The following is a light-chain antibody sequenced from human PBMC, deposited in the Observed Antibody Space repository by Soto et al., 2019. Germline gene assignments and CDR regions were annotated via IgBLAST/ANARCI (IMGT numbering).Light chain of an antibody. Sequence: EIVLTQSPGTLSLSPGERAILSCRASQSVRSNYLAWYQQKPGQAPRLLIYGASRRATGITDRFSGSGSGTDFTLSMSRLEPEDSSLYCCQQYSGSHSLYSFEQGIKLE. CDR1: QSVRSNY. V-gene: IGKV3-20*01. CDR2: GAS. CDR3: QQYSGSHSLYS. J-gene: IGKJ2*03.